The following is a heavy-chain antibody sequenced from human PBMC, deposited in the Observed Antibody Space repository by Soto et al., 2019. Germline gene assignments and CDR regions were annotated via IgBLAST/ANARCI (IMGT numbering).Heavy chain of an antibody. V-gene: IGHV3-23*01. CDR2: ITASGRNS. Sequence: EVQLLESGGGLIQPGGSLRLSCEASGFTFNSYAMSWVRQAPGKGLEWVSSITASGRNSYYADSVKGRFTISRDQSKNTLFLQMSSLRAEDTALYYCAKLTAYYDFWSGSDFEYWGQGALVTVSS. CDR1: GFTFNSYA. J-gene: IGHJ4*02. CDR3: AKLTAYYDFWSGSDFEY. D-gene: IGHD3-3*01.